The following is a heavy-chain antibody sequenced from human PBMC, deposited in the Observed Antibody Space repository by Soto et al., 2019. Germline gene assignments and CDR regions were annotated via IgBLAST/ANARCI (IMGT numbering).Heavy chain of an antibody. Sequence: QVQLVQSGAEVKKPGASVRVSCKASGYTFTSYYIHWVRQAPGQGPEWMGMISPSSGGTDYAQKFQGRVTMLRDTSTSTVYMELSSLRSEDTAVYFCTRSIITTAGTDAFDLWGQGTLVTVSS. D-gene: IGHD6-13*01. CDR3: TRSIITTAGTDAFDL. J-gene: IGHJ3*01. CDR2: ISPSSGGT. V-gene: IGHV1-46*03. CDR1: GYTFTSYY.